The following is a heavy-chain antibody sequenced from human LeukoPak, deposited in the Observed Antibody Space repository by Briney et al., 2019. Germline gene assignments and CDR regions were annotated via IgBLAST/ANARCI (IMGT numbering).Heavy chain of an antibody. D-gene: IGHD4-17*01. CDR3: ARGLTTVTTRWFDY. J-gene: IGHJ4*02. V-gene: IGHV4-61*01. Sequence: PSETLSLTCTVSGGSVSSGSYYWSWIRQPPGKGLEWIGYIYYSGSTNYNPSLKSRVTISVDTSKNQFSLKLSSVTAADTAVYYCARGLTTVTTRWFDYWGQGTLGTVSS. CDR2: IYYSGST. CDR1: GGSVSSGSYY.